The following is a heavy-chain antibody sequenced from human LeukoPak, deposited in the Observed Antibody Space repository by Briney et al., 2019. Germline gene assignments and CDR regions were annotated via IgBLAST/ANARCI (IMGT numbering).Heavy chain of an antibody. Sequence: PSETLSLTCTVSGGSISSSSYYWGWIRQPPGKGLEWIGSIYYSGSTYYNPSLKSRVTISVDTSKNQFSLKLSAVTAADTAVYYCARAGSWYLAGWFDPWGQGTLVTVSS. CDR2: IYYSGST. D-gene: IGHD6-13*01. CDR3: ARAGSWYLAGWFDP. CDR1: GGSISSSSYY. J-gene: IGHJ5*02. V-gene: IGHV4-39*07.